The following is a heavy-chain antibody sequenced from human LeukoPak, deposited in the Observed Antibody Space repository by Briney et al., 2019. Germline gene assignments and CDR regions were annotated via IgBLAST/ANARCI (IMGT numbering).Heavy chain of an antibody. J-gene: IGHJ4*02. Sequence: GGSLRLSRVASGFTFNNYAMSWVRQAPGRGLEWASSTAGSGISKDYADSVKGRFTISKDKSKNTLYLQMDNLRAEDTGVYFCARLPTFYYDSSGYHYDYWGQGTLVTVSS. CDR1: GFTFNNYA. CDR3: ARLPTFYYDSSGYHYDY. D-gene: IGHD3-22*01. V-gene: IGHV3-23*01. CDR2: TAGSGISK.